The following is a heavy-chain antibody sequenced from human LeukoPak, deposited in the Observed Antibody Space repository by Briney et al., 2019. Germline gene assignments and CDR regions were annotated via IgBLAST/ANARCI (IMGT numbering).Heavy chain of an antibody. J-gene: IGHJ6*03. Sequence: ASVKVSCKASAYTFTCYYMHWVRQAPGQGLEWMGWINPNSGGTNYAQKFQGRVRITTDESTSTAYMELSSLRSEDTAVYYCARVGGDYGGNPAYYYYYMDVWGKGTTVTVSS. D-gene: IGHD4-23*01. V-gene: IGHV1-2*02. CDR1: AYTFTCYY. CDR3: ARVGGDYGGNPAYYYYYMDV. CDR2: INPNSGGT.